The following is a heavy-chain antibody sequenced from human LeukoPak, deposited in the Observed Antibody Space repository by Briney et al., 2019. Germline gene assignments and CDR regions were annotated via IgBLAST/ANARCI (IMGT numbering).Heavy chain of an antibody. Sequence: ASVKVSCKASGYTFTGYYMHWVRQAPGQGLEWMGWINPNSGGTNYAQKFQGRVTMTRDTSISTAYMELSRLRSDDTAVYYCARDYYDSSGYRDWDWFDPWGQGTLVTVSS. J-gene: IGHJ5*02. CDR1: GYTFTGYY. CDR2: INPNSGGT. D-gene: IGHD3-22*01. CDR3: ARDYYDSSGYRDWDWFDP. V-gene: IGHV1-2*02.